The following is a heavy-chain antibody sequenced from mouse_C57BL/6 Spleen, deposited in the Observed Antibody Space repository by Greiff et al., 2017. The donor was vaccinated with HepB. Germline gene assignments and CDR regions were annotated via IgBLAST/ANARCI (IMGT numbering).Heavy chain of an antibody. J-gene: IGHJ4*01. V-gene: IGHV1-26*01. CDR3: ASSYGCDEEGARDY. D-gene: IGHD2-2*01. CDR1: GYTVTDYY. CDR2: INPNNGGT. Sequence: EVQLQQSGHELVKHGASVKISCKASGYTVTDYYMNWVKQSHGKSLEWIGDINPNNGGTSYNQKFKGKATLTVDKYSRTAYMELRRLTSEDAAVYYCASSYGCDEEGARDYWGQGTSVTVSS.